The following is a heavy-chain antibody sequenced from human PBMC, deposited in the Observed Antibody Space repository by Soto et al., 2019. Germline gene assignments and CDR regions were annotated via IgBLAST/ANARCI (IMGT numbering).Heavy chain of an antibody. CDR2: IHAGNSNT. CDR1: GYTFTTYS. D-gene: IGHD2-2*01. CDR3: ARAACSSTSCYNYYAYGMDV. Sequence: ASVKVSCKASGYTFTTYSMHWERQAPGQKLEYIGWIHAGNSNTEHSQKFQGRVTITRDTSASTAYLELGSLRSEDTAVYYCARAACSSTSCYNYYAYGMDVWGQGTAVTVSS. J-gene: IGHJ6*02. V-gene: IGHV1-3*01.